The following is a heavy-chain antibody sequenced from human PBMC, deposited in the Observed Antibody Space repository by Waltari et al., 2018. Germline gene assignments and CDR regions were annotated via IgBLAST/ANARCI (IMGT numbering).Heavy chain of an antibody. J-gene: IGHJ4*02. V-gene: IGHV3-23*01. CDR1: GFTFSNYV. D-gene: IGHD2-21*02. Sequence: EVQLLESGGGLVQPGESLTLSCAASGFTFSNYVMGWVRQAPGQGMDWVARITGSGGNTYYADSVKGRFAISRDNSKSILYLRMSSLRADDTAVYYCASGTADFSGDFEGYWGQGSLVTVSS. CDR2: ITGSGGNT. CDR3: ASGTADFSGDFEGY.